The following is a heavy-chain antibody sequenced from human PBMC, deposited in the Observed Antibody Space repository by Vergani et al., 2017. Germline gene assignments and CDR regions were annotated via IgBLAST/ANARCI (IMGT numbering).Heavy chain of an antibody. CDR1: GFTFSSYS. D-gene: IGHD3-10*01. V-gene: IGHV3-21*01. CDR2: ISSSSSYI. J-gene: IGHJ6*03. Sequence: VQLVESGGGLVKPGGSLRLSCAASGFTFSSYSMNWVRQAPGKGLEWVSSISSSSSYIYYADSVKGRFTISRDNAKNSLYLQMNSLRAEDTAVYYCARWRYYYGAGSKDYYYYMDVWGKGTTVTVSS. CDR3: ARWRYYYGAGSKDYYYYMDV.